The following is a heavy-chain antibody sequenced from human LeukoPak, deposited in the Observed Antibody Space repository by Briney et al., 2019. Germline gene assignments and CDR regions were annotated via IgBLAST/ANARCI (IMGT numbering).Heavy chain of an antibody. J-gene: IGHJ4*02. CDR3: ATTRVVPAAIVN. Sequence: SETLSLTCTVSGGSISSYYWSWIRQPAGKGLEWIGRIYTSGSTNYNPSLKSRVTISVDTSKNQFSLKLSSVTAADTAVYYCATTRVVPAAIVNWGQGTLVTVSS. CDR1: GGSISSYY. D-gene: IGHD2-2*01. V-gene: IGHV4-4*07. CDR2: IYTSGST.